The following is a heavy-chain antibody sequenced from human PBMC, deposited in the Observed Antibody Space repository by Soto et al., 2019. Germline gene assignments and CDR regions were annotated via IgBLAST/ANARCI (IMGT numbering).Heavy chain of an antibody. D-gene: IGHD2-2*01. CDR1: GFSFSTYW. Sequence: EVQLVESGGGLVQPGGSLRLSCAATGFSFSTYWMHWVRQGPGKGLVWVSRISTDGSSTTYADSVKGRFTISRDNAKNTLYLQMYSLSADDTAVYYCARATGSNHPFDYWGQGTLVTVSS. V-gene: IGHV3-74*01. CDR3: ARATGSNHPFDY. J-gene: IGHJ4*02. CDR2: ISTDGSST.